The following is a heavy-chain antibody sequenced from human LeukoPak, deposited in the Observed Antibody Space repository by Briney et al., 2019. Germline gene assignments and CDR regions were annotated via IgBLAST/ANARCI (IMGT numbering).Heavy chain of an antibody. V-gene: IGHV3-23*01. CDR1: GFTFSNYG. CDR3: AKLGGTVVIRSRINYYFDY. CDR2: ISATGDYT. D-gene: IGHD2-2*01. J-gene: IGHJ4*02. Sequence: PGGSLRLSCAASGFTFSNYGMTWVRQAPGKGLDWVSTISATGDYTYYTDSVKGRFTISRDNSKNTLYLQKNSLRAEDTALYYCAKLGGTVVIRSRINYYFDYWGQGTLVTVSS.